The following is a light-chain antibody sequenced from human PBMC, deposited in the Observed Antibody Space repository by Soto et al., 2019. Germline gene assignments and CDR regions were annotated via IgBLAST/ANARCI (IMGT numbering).Light chain of an antibody. CDR3: QSYDSSLSGLYV. CDR2: STS. J-gene: IGLJ1*01. CDR1: SSNIGTNT. V-gene: IGLV1-44*01. Sequence: QSVLTQPPSASGTPGQRVTISCSGGSSNIGTNTVNWYQQLPGTSPKLLIYSTSQRPSGVPDRFSGSKSGTSASLAISGLQSEDEADYYCQSYDSSLSGLYVFGTGTKLTVL.